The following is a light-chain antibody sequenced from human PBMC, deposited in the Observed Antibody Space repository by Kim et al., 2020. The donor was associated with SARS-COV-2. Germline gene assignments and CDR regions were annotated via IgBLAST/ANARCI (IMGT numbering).Light chain of an antibody. CDR3: QQYGMSPPFI. Sequence: PRESAILPCRASQSITYSRLAWYPQKAGLAPRLLIYGASSSASGIPDRFSGSGSGTDLTLRIPRLESEDFAVYYCQQYGMSPPFIFGGGTTVDI. J-gene: IGKJ4*01. CDR2: GAS. V-gene: IGKV3-20*01. CDR1: QSITYSR.